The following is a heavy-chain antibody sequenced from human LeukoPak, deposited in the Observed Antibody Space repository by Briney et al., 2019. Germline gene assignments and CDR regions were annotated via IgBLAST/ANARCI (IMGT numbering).Heavy chain of an antibody. D-gene: IGHD3-10*01. CDR3: ASRAMVRGLWAFDI. CDR2: ISGSGGST. V-gene: IGHV3-23*01. Sequence: PGGSLTLSCEVSGFTFNTYWMSWVRQAPGKGLEWVSAISGSGGSTYYADSVKGRFTISRDNSKNTLYLQMNSLRAEDTAVYYCASRAMVRGLWAFDIWGQGTMVTVSS. J-gene: IGHJ3*02. CDR1: GFTFNTYW.